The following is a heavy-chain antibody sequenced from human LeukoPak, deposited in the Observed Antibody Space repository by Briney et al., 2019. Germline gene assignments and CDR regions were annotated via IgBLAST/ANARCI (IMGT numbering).Heavy chain of an antibody. J-gene: IGHJ4*02. V-gene: IGHV3-48*03. D-gene: IGHD6-19*01. Sequence: PGGSLRHSCAASGFAFSVYEMYWVRQAPGKGLEWVSYISSSGGTRYYADSVKGRFTISRDNAKNSLYLQMNSLRAEDTAVYYCATLTVASSFDYWGQGTLVTVSS. CDR2: ISSSGGTR. CDR3: ATLTVASSFDY. CDR1: GFAFSVYE.